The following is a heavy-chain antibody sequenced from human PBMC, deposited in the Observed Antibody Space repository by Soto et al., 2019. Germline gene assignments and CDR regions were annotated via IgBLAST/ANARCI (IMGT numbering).Heavy chain of an antibody. V-gene: IGHV3-30*18. Sequence: QVQLVESGGGVVQPGTSLRLSCAASGFTFSNYGMHWVRQTPGNGLEWVALILYDGSNKYYADSVKGRFTISRDNSTNTLYLQVSSLRAEDTAVYYCAKSRDAYNFYFYYGMDVWGQGTSVTVSS. CDR1: GFTFSNYG. CDR3: AKSRDAYNFYFYYGMDV. CDR2: ILYDGSNK. J-gene: IGHJ6*02. D-gene: IGHD1-1*01.